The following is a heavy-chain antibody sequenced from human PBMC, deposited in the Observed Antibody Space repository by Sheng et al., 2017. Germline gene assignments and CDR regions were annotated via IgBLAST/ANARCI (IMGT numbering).Heavy chain of an antibody. V-gene: IGHV3-30*18. CDR1: GFSFSNYG. CDR2: ISYDGSNE. J-gene: IGHJ4*02. D-gene: IGHD3-9*01. CDR3: VKEGQKTGYADY. Sequence: QLVESGGGVVQPGESLRLSCAASGFSFSNYGMHWVRQAPGKGLQWVAVISYDGSNEYYADSVKGRFTISRDNSRDTLFLQMNSLRAEDTAVYHCVKEGQKTGYADYWGQGTLVSVSS.